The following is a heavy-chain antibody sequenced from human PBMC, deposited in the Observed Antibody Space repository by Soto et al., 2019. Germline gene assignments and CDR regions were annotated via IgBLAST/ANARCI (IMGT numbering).Heavy chain of an antibody. CDR3: ATQGGHEFEEELLENY. V-gene: IGHV1-8*01. D-gene: IGHD5-12*01. CDR1: GYTFTSYD. CDR2: MNPNSGNT. Sequence: ASVKVSCKASGYTFTSYDINWVRQATGQGLEWMGWMNPNSGNTGYAQKFQGRVTMTRNTSISTAYMELSSLRSEDTAVYYCATQGGHEFEEELLENYWGQGTLVTVYS. J-gene: IGHJ4*02.